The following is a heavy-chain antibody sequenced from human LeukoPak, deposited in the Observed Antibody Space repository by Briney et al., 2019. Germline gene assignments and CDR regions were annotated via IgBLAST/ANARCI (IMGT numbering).Heavy chain of an antibody. Sequence: GGSLRLSCAASGFTFSSYEMNWVRQAPGKGLEWVSYISSSGSTIYYADSVKGRFTISSDNAKNSLYLQMNSLRAEDTAVYYCARDRGGSYSAIDYWGQGTLVTVSS. V-gene: IGHV3-48*03. CDR3: ARDRGGSYSAIDY. CDR1: GFTFSSYE. J-gene: IGHJ4*02. CDR2: ISSSGSTI. D-gene: IGHD2-15*01.